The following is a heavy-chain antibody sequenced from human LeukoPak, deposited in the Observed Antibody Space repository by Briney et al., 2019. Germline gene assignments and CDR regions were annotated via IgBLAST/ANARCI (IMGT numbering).Heavy chain of an antibody. CDR3: AKELDTMFFDY. Sequence: GGSLRLSCATSGFNFDRYTIHWVRQAPGKGLEWVSLAGWAGGTTFYSGPVRGRFTISRDSGRKSVYLQMNSLTTDDTAFYFCAKELDTMFFDYWGQGALVTVSS. CDR1: GFNFDRYT. D-gene: IGHD3-10*02. CDR2: AGWAGGTT. V-gene: IGHV3-43*01. J-gene: IGHJ4*02.